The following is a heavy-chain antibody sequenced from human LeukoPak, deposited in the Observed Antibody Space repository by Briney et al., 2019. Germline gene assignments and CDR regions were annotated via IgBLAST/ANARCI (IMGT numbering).Heavy chain of an antibody. CDR1: GFTFSSYN. D-gene: IGHD3-9*01. CDR3: ARDLLGYNNHYMDV. CDR2: ISSSSSYI. J-gene: IGHJ6*03. Sequence: GGSLRLSCAASGFTFSSYNMNWVRQAPGKGLEWVSSISSSSSYIYYADSVKGRFTISRDNAKKSVYLQMNSLRAEDTALYYCARDLLGYNNHYMDVWGKGTTVTVSS. V-gene: IGHV3-21*01.